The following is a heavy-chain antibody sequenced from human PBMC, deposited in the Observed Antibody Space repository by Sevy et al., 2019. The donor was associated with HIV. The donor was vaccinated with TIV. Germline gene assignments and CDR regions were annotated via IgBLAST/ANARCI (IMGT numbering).Heavy chain of an antibody. V-gene: IGHV1-46*01. CDR2: INPSGGST. Sequence: ASVKVSCKASGYSFTSYFVYWVRQAPGQGLEWMGMINPSGGSTSSAQKFQGRVTMTGDTSTSTVYMELSSLRSEDTAVYYCARGSGGYSGWFDPWGQGTLVTVSS. CDR1: GYSFTSYF. D-gene: IGHD2-21*02. J-gene: IGHJ5*02. CDR3: ARGSGGYSGWFDP.